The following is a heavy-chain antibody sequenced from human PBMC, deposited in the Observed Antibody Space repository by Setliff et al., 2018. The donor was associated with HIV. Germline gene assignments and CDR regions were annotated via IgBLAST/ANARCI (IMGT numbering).Heavy chain of an antibody. J-gene: IGHJ6*03. Sequence: GASVKVSCKASGFTFSDYYMHWVRQAPGQGLEWVGWVRPYNADKNYAQKFQGRVTMTSDTSISTAYLELSGLTSDDTAIYYCARDRAYCSSGSCYRPLVYYFYYMDVWGTGTTVTVSS. V-gene: IGHV1-2*02. CDR3: ARDRAYCSSGSCYRPLVYYFYYMDV. D-gene: IGHD2-15*01. CDR2: VRPYNADK. CDR1: GFTFSDYY.